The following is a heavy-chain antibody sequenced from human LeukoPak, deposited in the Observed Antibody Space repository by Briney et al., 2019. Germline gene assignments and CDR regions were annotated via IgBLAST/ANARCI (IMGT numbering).Heavy chain of an antibody. CDR1: GFTFSSYA. Sequence: GGSLRLSCAASGFTFSSYAMTWVRQASGRGLEWVSAIRGSGTGTYYANSVKGRSTISRDNSKNTLYLHMNSLRAEDTAKYYCAKHNGAAAGVPYYFDSWGQGTLVTVSS. D-gene: IGHD6-13*01. V-gene: IGHV3-23*01. J-gene: IGHJ4*02. CDR2: IRGSGTGT. CDR3: AKHNGAAAGVPYYFDS.